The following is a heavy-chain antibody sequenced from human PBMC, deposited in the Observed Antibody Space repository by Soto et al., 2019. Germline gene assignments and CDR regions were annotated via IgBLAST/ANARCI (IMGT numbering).Heavy chain of an antibody. CDR1: GFTFSSYA. J-gene: IGHJ6*02. CDR3: AKDMELPPRWYYYYGMDV. V-gene: IGHV3-23*01. CDR2: ISGSGGST. D-gene: IGHD1-26*01. Sequence: LRLSCAASGFTFSSYAMSWFRQAPWKVLEWVSAISGSGGSTYYADSVKGRFTISRDKCKNTLYLRMNSLRAEDTAVYYCAKDMELPPRWYYYYGMDVWGQGTTVTVSS.